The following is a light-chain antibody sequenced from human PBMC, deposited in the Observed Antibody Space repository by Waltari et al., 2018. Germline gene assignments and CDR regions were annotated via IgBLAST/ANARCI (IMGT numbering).Light chain of an antibody. Sequence: QSALTQPASVSGSPGQSITISCTGTSSDVGTYNYVSWYQQHPGKAPKLLIYDVSYPPSGVSYRFAGSKSSNTASLTSSGLQAEDEADYYSSSYITTNTLELFGGGTSLTVL. J-gene: IGLJ3*02. CDR3: SSYITTNTLEL. CDR2: DVS. V-gene: IGLV2-14*03. CDR1: SSDVGTYNY.